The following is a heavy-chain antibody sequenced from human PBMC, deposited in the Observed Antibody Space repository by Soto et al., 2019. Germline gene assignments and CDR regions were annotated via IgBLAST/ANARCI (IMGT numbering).Heavy chain of an antibody. CDR2: ISSSGSTI. Sequence: SLRLSCAASGFTFSSYAMHWVRQAPGTGLEWVSYISSSGSTIYYADSVKGRFTISRDNAKNSLYLQMNSLRAEDTAVYYCARDLGAYYYDSSGYYQGAFDIWGQGTMVTVSS. V-gene: IGHV3-48*03. CDR3: ARDLGAYYYDSSGYYQGAFDI. D-gene: IGHD3-22*01. J-gene: IGHJ3*02. CDR1: GFTFSSYA.